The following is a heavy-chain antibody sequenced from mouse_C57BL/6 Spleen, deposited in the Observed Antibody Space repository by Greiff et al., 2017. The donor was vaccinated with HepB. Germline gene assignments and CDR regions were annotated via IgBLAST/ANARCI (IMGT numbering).Heavy chain of an antibody. Sequence: QVQLQQPGAELVMPGASVKLSCKASGYTFTSYWMHWVKQRPGQGLEWIGEIDPSDSYTNYNQKFKGKSTLTVDKSSSTAYMQLSSLTSEDSAVYYCARKLRPRGNDLDYWGQGTTLTVSS. CDR1: GYTFTSYW. D-gene: IGHD1-1*01. CDR2: IDPSDSYT. V-gene: IGHV1-69*01. CDR3: ARKLRPRGNDLDY. J-gene: IGHJ2*01.